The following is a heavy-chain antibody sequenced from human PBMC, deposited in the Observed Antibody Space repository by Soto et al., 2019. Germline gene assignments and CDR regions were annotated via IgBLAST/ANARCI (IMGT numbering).Heavy chain of an antibody. D-gene: IGHD2-15*01. CDR2: INPNSGGT. Sequence: ASVKVSCKASGYTFTGYYMHWVRQAPGQGLEWMGWINPNSGGTNYAQKFQGWVTMTRDTSISTAYMELSRLRSDDTAVYYCARSGYCSGGSCYVPPTKYNWFDPWGQGTLVTVSS. CDR3: ARSGYCSGGSCYVPPTKYNWFDP. CDR1: GYTFTGYY. V-gene: IGHV1-2*04. J-gene: IGHJ5*02.